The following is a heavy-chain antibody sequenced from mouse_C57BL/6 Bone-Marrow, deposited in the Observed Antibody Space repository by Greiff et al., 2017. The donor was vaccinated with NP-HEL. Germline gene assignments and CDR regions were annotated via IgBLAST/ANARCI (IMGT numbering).Heavy chain of an antibody. J-gene: IGHJ2*01. D-gene: IGHD1-1*01. Sequence: LQQSGPELVKPGASVKISCKASGYAFSSSWMNWVKQRPGKGLEWIGRIYPGDGDTNYNGKFKGKATLTADKSSSTAYMQLSSLTSEDSAVYFCARGFYYYGSTFDYWGQGTTLTVSS. CDR1: GYAFSSSW. V-gene: IGHV1-82*01. CDR2: IYPGDGDT. CDR3: ARGFYYYGSTFDY.